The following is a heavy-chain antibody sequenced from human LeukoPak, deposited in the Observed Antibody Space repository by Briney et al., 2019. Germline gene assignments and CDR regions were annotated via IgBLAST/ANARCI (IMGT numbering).Heavy chain of an antibody. CDR1: GFTFSSYA. CDR2: ISYDGSNK. CDR3: AREPNRSGGY. D-gene: IGHD3-16*01. Sequence: PGRSLILSCAASGFTFSSYAMHWVRQAPGKGLEWVAVISYDGSNKYYADSVKGRFTISRDNSKNTLYLQMNSLRAEDTAVYYCAREPNRSGGYWGQGTLVTVSS. V-gene: IGHV3-30*04. J-gene: IGHJ4*02.